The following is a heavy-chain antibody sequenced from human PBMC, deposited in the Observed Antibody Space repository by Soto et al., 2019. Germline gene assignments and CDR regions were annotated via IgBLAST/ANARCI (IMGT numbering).Heavy chain of an antibody. J-gene: IGHJ6*03. D-gene: IGHD6-13*01. V-gene: IGHV3-64*01. CDR1: GFTFSSYA. Sequence: GGSLRLSCAASGFTFSSYAMHWVRQAPGKGLEYVSAISSNGGSTYYANSVKGRFTISRDNSKNTLYLQMGSLRAEDMAVYYCARGRTHYHSSPLYYYYYMDVWGKGTTVTVSS. CDR2: ISSNGGST. CDR3: ARGRTHYHSSPLYYYYYMDV.